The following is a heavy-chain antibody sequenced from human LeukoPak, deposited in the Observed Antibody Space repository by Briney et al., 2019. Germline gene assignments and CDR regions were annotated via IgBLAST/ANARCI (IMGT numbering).Heavy chain of an antibody. D-gene: IGHD3-9*01. CDR1: GYTFTGYY. J-gene: IGHJ5*02. V-gene: IGHV1-2*02. CDR3: ARWTISQDPPQFDP. Sequence: GASVTVSCKASGYTFTGYYMHWVRQAPGQGLEWMGWINPNSGGTNYAQKFQGRVTMTRDTSISTAYMELSRLRSDDTAVYYCARWTISQDPPQFDPWGQGTLVTVSS. CDR2: INPNSGGT.